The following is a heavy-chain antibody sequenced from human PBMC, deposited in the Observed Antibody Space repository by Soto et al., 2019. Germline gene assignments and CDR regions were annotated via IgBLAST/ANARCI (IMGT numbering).Heavy chain of an antibody. CDR2: INPNSGGT. V-gene: IGHV1-2*02. CDR3: ARGAHYYDSSGQTGDY. J-gene: IGHJ4*02. D-gene: IGHD3-22*01. Sequence: QVQLVQSGAEVKKPGASVKVSCKASGYTVTGYYMHWVRQAPGQGLEWMGWINPNSGGTNYAQKFQGRVTMTRNTSISTAYMELRRLRSDDTAVSYCARGAHYYDSSGQTGDYWGQGTLVTVSS. CDR1: GYTVTGYY.